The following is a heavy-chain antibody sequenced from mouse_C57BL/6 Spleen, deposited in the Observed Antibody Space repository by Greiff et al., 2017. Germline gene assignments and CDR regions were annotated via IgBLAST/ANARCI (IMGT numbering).Heavy chain of an antibody. V-gene: IGHV5-9-1*02. CDR3: TRDYSNLYYYAMDY. Sequence: EVNLVESGEGLVKPGGSLKLSCAASGFTFSSYAMSWVRQTPEKRLEWVAYISSGGDYIYYADTVKGRFTISRDNARNTLYLQMSSLKSEDTAMYYCTRDYSNLYYYAMDYWGQGTSVTVSS. D-gene: IGHD2-5*01. CDR2: ISSGGDYI. J-gene: IGHJ4*01. CDR1: GFTFSSYA.